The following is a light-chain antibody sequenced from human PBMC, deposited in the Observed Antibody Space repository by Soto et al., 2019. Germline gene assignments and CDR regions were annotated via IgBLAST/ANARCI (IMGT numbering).Light chain of an antibody. CDR1: QSISSS. CDR2: DAS. CDR3: QQRSEWPRT. Sequence: EIVLTQSPATLSLSPGERATLSCRASQSISSSLAWYQQKPGHAPRLLIYDASTRATGFPARFSGSGSGTDFTLTIGSLEPEDFAVYYCQQRSEWPRTFGQGTKVEIK. J-gene: IGKJ1*01. V-gene: IGKV3-11*01.